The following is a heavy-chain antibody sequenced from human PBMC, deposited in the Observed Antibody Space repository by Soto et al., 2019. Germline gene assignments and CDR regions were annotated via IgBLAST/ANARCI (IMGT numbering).Heavy chain of an antibody. D-gene: IGHD3-22*01. CDR3: AKIPSYYDSQPDWYFDL. J-gene: IGHJ2*01. CDR1: GFTFSSYA. V-gene: IGHV3-23*01. CDR2: ISGSGGST. Sequence: EVQLLESGGGLVQPGGSLRLSCAASGFTFSSYAMSWVRQAPGKGLEWVSAISGSGGSTYYADSVKGRFTISRDNSKNTLYLQMNSLRAEDTAVYYCAKIPSYYDSQPDWYFDLWGRGTLVTVSS.